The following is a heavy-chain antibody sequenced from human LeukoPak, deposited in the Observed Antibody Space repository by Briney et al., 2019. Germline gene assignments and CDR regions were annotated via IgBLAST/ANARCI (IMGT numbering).Heavy chain of an antibody. CDR1: GVSFSGYY. J-gene: IGHJ4*02. Sequence: SETLSLTCAVYGVSFSGYYWSWIRQPPGKGLEWIGEINHSGSTNYNPSLKSRVTISVDTSKNQFSLKLSSVTAEDTAVYYCARDASLDYWGQGTLVTVSS. D-gene: IGHD2-2*01. V-gene: IGHV4-34*01. CDR3: ARDASLDY. CDR2: INHSGST.